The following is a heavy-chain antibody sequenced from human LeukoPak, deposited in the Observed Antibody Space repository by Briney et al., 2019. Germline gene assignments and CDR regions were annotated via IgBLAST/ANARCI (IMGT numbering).Heavy chain of an antibody. CDR1: GGSVSSGSYY. CDR3: ARAEYYYDSSGYDEYYHYGMDV. CDR2: IYYSGST. J-gene: IGHJ6*02. V-gene: IGHV4-61*01. Sequence: TSETLSLTCTVSGGSVSSGSYYWSWIRQPPGKGLEWIGYIYYSGSTNYNPSLKSRVTISVDTSKNQFSLKLSSVTAADTAVYYCARAEYYYDSSGYDEYYHYGMDVWGQGTTVTVSS. D-gene: IGHD3-22*01.